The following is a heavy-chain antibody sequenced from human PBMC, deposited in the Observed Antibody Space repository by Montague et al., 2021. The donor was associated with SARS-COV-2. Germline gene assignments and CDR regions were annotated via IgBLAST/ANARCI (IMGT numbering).Heavy chain of an antibody. V-gene: IGHV4-61*02. Sequence: TLSLTCTVSGASISTGIYYWSWIRQPAGTGLDCIGRIRTTGHTDYNSSLESRVFMSVDTSTNQFSLSLTSVTAADTAVYFCARFGSGTLEFDLWGQGTLVTVSS. CDR3: ARFGSGTLEFDL. J-gene: IGHJ4*02. CDR1: GASISTGIYY. CDR2: IRTTGHT. D-gene: IGHD1-26*01.